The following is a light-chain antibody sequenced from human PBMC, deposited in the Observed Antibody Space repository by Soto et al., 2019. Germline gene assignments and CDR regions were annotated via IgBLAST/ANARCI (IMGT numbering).Light chain of an antibody. J-gene: IGKJ1*01. CDR1: QSINSG. Sequence: LQMTQSPSTLSASVGDTVTITCRASQSINSGLAWYQQKPGRAPKLLIYKASSLESGVPSRFSGSGYGTEFTLTISSLLPEDFATYYSQQYNYLWTFGQGTKAEIK. CDR2: KAS. V-gene: IGKV1-5*03. CDR3: QQYNYLWT.